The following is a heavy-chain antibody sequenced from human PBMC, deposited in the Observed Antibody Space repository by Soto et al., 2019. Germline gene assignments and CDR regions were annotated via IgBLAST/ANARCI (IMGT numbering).Heavy chain of an antibody. J-gene: IGHJ6*03. V-gene: IGHV1-2*04. D-gene: IGHD3-10*01. CDR1: GYTFTGYY. Sequence: ASVKVSCKASGYTFTGYYMHWVRQAPGQGLEWMGWINPNSGGTNYAQKFQGWVTMTRDTSISTAYMELSRLRSDDTAVYYCARAGRFGGAYMDVWAKGTTVTVSS. CDR3: ARAGRFGGAYMDV. CDR2: INPNSGGT.